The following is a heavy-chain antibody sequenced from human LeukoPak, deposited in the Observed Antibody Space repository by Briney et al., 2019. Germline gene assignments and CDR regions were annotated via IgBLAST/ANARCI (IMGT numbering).Heavy chain of an antibody. J-gene: IGHJ4*02. D-gene: IGHD3-3*01. CDR3: ARAARNYDFWSGYY. V-gene: IGHV3-7*01. CDR1: GFTFGSCW. CDR2: IKRDGSEK. Sequence: GGSLRLSCAASGFTFGSCWMSWVRQAPGKGLEWVATIKRDGSEKYYVDSVKGRFTISRDNAKNSLFLQMNSLRAEDTAVYYCARAARNYDFWSGYYWGQGTLVTVSS.